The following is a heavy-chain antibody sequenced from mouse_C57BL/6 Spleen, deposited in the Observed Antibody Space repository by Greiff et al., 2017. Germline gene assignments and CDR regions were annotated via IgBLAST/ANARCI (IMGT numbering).Heavy chain of an antibody. CDR3: ARRWNDNPLYYAMDY. CDR1: GYTFTDYY. V-gene: IGHV1-19*01. D-gene: IGHD1-3*01. J-gene: IGHJ4*01. Sequence: EVQLQQSGPVLVKPGASVKMSCKASGYTFTDYYMNWVKQSHGKSLEWIGVINPYNGGTSYNQKFNGKATLTVDTSTSTAYMELNSLTSEDSAVYYCARRWNDNPLYYAMDYWGQGTSVTVSS. CDR2: INPYNGGT.